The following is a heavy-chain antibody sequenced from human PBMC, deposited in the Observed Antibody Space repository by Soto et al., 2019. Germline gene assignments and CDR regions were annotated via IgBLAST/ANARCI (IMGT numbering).Heavy chain of an antibody. Sequence: GALRLSCAASGFTFSSYNMNWVRQAPGKGLEWISYISSTTSTTYYADSVKGRFTISRDNSKNTLYLQMNSLRAEDTAVYYCAYSSPPFDYWGQGTLVPVSS. D-gene: IGHD6-13*01. V-gene: IGHV3-48*01. CDR2: ISSTTSTT. CDR3: AYSSPPFDY. CDR1: GFTFSSYN. J-gene: IGHJ4*02.